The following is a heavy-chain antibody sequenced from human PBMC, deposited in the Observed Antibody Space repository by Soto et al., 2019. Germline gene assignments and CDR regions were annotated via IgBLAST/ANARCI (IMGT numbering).Heavy chain of an antibody. CDR2: IYYSGST. J-gene: IGHJ5*02. CDR3: ARVDCSGGSCYSSKRPWFDP. CDR1: GGSISSGDYY. Sequence: KASETLSLTCTVSGGSISSGDYYWSWIRQPPGKGLEWIGYIYYSGSTYYNPSLKSRVTISVDTSKNQFSLKLSSVTAADTAVYYCARVDCSGGSCYSSKRPWFDPWGQGTLVTVSS. D-gene: IGHD2-15*01. V-gene: IGHV4-30-4*01.